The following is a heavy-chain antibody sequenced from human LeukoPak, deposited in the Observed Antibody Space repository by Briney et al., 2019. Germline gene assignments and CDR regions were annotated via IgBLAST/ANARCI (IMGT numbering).Heavy chain of an antibody. J-gene: IGHJ4*02. D-gene: IGHD4-11*01. CDR1: GFTFSSYW. Sequence: GGSLRLSCAASGFTFSSYWMHWVRQAPGKGLVWVSRINRDGSTTTYADSVKGRFTISRDNAKSTLYLQMNSLRAEDTAVYYCARYSTAEFDYWGQGTLVTVSS. CDR3: ARYSTAEFDY. CDR2: INRDGSTT. V-gene: IGHV3-74*01.